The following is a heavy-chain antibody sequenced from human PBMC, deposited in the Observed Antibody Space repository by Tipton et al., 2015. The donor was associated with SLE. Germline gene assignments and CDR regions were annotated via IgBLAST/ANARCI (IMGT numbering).Heavy chain of an antibody. CDR2: IYYSGST. D-gene: IGHD6-13*01. CDR3: ATLAAAGDFDL. Sequence: TLSLTCTVSGGPISSYYWSWIRQPPGKGLEWIGYIYYSGSTNYNPSLKSRVTISVDTSKNQFSLKLSSVTAADTAVYYCATLAAAGDFDLWGRGTLVTVSS. CDR1: GGPISSYY. J-gene: IGHJ2*01. V-gene: IGHV4-59*01.